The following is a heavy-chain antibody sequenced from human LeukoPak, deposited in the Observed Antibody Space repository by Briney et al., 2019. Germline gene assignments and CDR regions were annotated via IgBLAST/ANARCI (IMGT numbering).Heavy chain of an antibody. CDR3: ARCRGGSRYSSGYFDS. V-gene: IGHV3-21*01. J-gene: IGHJ4*02. CDR1: GFTFRSYS. CDR2: ISSTGSSI. Sequence: GRSLRLSCADSGFTFRSYSMNWVRQAPGKGLEWVSSISSTGSSIYYADSVKGRFTISRDNPKNSLFLRIDSQRAEHTHVRYCARCRGGSRYSSGYFDSWGQGTLVTVSS. D-gene: IGHD2-15*01.